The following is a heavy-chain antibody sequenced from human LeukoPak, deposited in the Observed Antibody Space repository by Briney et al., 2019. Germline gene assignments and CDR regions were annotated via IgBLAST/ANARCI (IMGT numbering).Heavy chain of an antibody. CDR2: IDQNGAA. Sequence: AGGSLRLSCAASGFTFSSYWMSWVRQSPGKGLEWIAYIDQNGAATYNPSLQSRVSMSADRSKSQFSLRLTSVTAADTALYYCARHSSGADYNGLFDYWGQGTLVTVSS. V-gene: IGHV4-59*01. D-gene: IGHD4-4*01. CDR1: GFTFSSYW. CDR3: ARHSSGADYNGLFDY. J-gene: IGHJ4*02.